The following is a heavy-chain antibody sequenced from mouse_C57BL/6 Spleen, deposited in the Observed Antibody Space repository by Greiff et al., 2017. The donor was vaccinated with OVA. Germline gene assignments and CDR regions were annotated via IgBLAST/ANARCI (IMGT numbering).Heavy chain of an antibody. CDR3: TTPSYGSS. V-gene: IGHV14-4*01. CDR2: IDPENGDT. J-gene: IGHJ3*01. CDR1: GFNIKDDY. Sequence: EVKLMESGAELVRPGASVKLSCTASGFNIKDDYMHWVKQRPEQGLEWIGWIDPENGDTEYASKFQGKATITADTSSNTAYLQLSSLTSEDTAVYYCTTPSYGSSWGQGTLVTVSA. D-gene: IGHD1-1*01.